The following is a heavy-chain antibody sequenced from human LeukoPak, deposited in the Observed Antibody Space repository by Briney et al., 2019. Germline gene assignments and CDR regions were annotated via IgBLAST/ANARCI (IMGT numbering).Heavy chain of an antibody. CDR2: ISYDGTNK. CDR1: GFTFSSYA. J-gene: IGHJ4*02. Sequence: GGSLRLSCAASGFTFSSYAMSWVRQAPGKGLEWVAVISYDGTNKYYADSMKGRFTISRDNSKNTLYLQMNSLRAEDTAVYYCARALDEGARFDYWGRGTLVTVSS. CDR3: ARALDEGARFDY. V-gene: IGHV3-30-3*01.